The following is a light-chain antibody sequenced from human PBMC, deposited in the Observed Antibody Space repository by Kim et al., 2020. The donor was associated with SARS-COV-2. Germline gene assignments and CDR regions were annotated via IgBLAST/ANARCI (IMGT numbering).Light chain of an antibody. CDR3: QQYDNLPYT. CDR1: LDIRTY. Sequence: SASVGDRVTITGQSSLDIRTYLNCDQQKPGKAPKPLIYDASDLEAGVPSRFSGSGAGSHFTFTTTSLQPEDVATYYCQQYDNLPYTFGQGTKLEI. CDR2: DAS. V-gene: IGKV1-33*01. J-gene: IGKJ2*01.